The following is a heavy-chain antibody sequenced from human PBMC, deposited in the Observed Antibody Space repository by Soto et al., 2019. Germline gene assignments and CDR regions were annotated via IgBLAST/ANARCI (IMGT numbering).Heavy chain of an antibody. CDR2: FYFTGTT. V-gene: IGHV4-61*01. J-gene: IGHJ6*02. CDR3: AKDPRFYGMDV. Sequence: QVRLQESGPGLVKPSATLSLTCTVSGASVSSDSYSWSWIRQPPGKGLEWIGGFYFTGTTKTNPSLQSRVSISVDESKNQMSLKLNSVTAADTAVYYCAKDPRFYGMDVWGQGTTVTVSS. CDR1: GASVSSDSYS.